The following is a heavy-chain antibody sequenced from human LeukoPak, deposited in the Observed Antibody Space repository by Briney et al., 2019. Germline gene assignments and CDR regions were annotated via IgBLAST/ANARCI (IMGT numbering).Heavy chain of an antibody. Sequence: ASVKVSCKASGYTFTGYYVHWVRQAPGQGLEWMGWINPNSGATNYAQKFQGRVTMTRDASITTAYMELSRLISDDTAVYYCARVPLVNIAVAGFDYWGQGTLVTVSS. V-gene: IGHV1-2*02. CDR2: INPNSGAT. CDR3: ARVPLVNIAVAGFDY. J-gene: IGHJ4*02. D-gene: IGHD6-19*01. CDR1: GYTFTGYY.